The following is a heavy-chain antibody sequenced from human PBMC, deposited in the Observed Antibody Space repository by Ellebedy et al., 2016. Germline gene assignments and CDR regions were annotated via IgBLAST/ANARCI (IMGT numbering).Heavy chain of an antibody. V-gene: IGHV4-4*07. D-gene: IGHD2-2*03. CDR2: IYTTGST. CDR3: ARARASSVRLEIVAL. Sequence: SETLSLXXSVSGGSISSYYWSWIRQPAGKGLEWIGRIYTTGSTNYNPSLKSRVTMSVDTSKNQFSLKLTSVTASDTAVYYCARARASSVRLEIVALWGKGTTVTVSS. J-gene: IGHJ6*04. CDR1: GGSISSYY.